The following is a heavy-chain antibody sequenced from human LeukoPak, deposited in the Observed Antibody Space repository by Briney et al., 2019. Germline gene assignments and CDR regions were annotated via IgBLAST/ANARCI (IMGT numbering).Heavy chain of an antibody. J-gene: IGHJ4*02. D-gene: IGHD6-19*01. CDR1: GYTLTELS. CDR2: FDPEDGET. Sequence: ASVKVSCKVSGYTLTELSTHWVRQAPGKGLEWMGGFDPEDGETIYAQKFQGRVTMTEDASTGTAYMELGSLRSEDTAVYYCATGLAVAGKFDYWGQGTLVTVSS. CDR3: ATGLAVAGKFDY. V-gene: IGHV1-24*01.